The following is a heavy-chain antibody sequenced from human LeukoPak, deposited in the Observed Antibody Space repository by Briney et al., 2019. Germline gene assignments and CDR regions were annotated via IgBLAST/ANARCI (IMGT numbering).Heavy chain of an antibody. Sequence: SVTVSCTASGGTFSSYAISWVRQAPGQGLEWMGGIIPIFGTANYAQKFQGRVTITADESTSTAYMELSGLRSEDTAVYYCARDLNSAYYYDSSSSGFDPWGQGTLVTVSS. CDR2: IIPIFGTA. CDR1: GGTFSSYA. J-gene: IGHJ5*02. V-gene: IGHV1-69*13. CDR3: ARDLNSAYYYDSSSSGFDP. D-gene: IGHD3-22*01.